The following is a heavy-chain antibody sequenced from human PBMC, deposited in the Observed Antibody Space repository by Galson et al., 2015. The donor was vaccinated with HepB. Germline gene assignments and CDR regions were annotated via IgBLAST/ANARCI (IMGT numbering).Heavy chain of an antibody. Sequence: SVKVSCKASGYTFTSYGISWVRQAPGQGLEWMGWISAYNGNTNYAQKLQGRVTMTTDTSTSTAYMELRSLRSDNTAVYYCARRYCSGGSCYFDYWGQGTLVTVSS. CDR1: GYTFTSYG. V-gene: IGHV1-18*04. D-gene: IGHD2-15*01. CDR3: ARRYCSGGSCYFDY. J-gene: IGHJ4*02. CDR2: ISAYNGNT.